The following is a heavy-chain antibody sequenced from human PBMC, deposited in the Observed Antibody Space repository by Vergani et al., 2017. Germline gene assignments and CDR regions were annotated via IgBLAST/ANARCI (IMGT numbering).Heavy chain of an antibody. D-gene: IGHD6-19*01. CDR3: ARGIAVAGTSSPRLVYYFDY. CDR1: GGSFSGYY. CDR2: INHSGST. V-gene: IGHV4-34*01. J-gene: IGHJ4*02. Sequence: QVQLQQWGAGLLKPSETLSLTCAVYGGSFSGYYWSWIRQPPGKGLEWIGEINHSGSTNYNPSLKSRVTISVDTPKNQFSLKLSSVTAADTAVYYCARGIAVAGTSSPRLVYYFDYWGQGTLVTVSS.